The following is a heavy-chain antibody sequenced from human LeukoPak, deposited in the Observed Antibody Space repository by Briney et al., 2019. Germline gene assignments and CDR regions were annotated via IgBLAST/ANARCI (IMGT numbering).Heavy chain of an antibody. J-gene: IGHJ6*02. D-gene: IGHD1-7*01. Sequence: ASVKVSCKASGYTFTGYHMHWVRQAPGQGLEWMGWINPNSGGTNYAQKFQGRVTMTRDTSISTAYMELSRLRSDDTAVYYCARDSGTTYYYYYGMDVWGQGTTVTVSS. CDR2: INPNSGGT. CDR3: ARDSGTTYYYYYGMDV. V-gene: IGHV1-2*02. CDR1: GYTFTGYH.